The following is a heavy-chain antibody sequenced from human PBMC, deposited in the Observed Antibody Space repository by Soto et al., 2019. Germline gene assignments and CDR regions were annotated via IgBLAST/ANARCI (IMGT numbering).Heavy chain of an antibody. D-gene: IGHD2-8*01. CDR2: INTYNGNT. CDR3: AMVDVYVTPSPQDV. Sequence: QVQLVQSGAEVKNPGASVKVSCKASGYTFTRYGIGWARQAPGQGLEWMGWINTYNGNTNYAQNVQGRVTLTTDTTTSTAYMKLSSLRSNDTSIYYCAMVDVYVTPSPQDVWGQGTTVIVSS. V-gene: IGHV1-18*01. CDR1: GYTFTRYG. J-gene: IGHJ6*02.